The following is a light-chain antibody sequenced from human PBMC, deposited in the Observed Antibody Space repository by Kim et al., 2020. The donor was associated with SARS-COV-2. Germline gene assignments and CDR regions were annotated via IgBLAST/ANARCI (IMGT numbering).Light chain of an antibody. V-gene: IGKV1-39*01. J-gene: IGKJ2*03. CDR3: QQSYSTLGYS. CDR2: AAS. Sequence: ASRRDRVTITCRASQSISSYLNWDQQKPGKAPKLLIYAASSLQSGVPSRFSGSGSGTDFTLTISSLQPEDFATYYCQQSYSTLGYSFGQGTKLEI. CDR1: QSISSY.